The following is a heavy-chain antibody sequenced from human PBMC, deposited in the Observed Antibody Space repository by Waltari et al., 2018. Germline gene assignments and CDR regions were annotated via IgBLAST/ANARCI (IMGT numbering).Heavy chain of an antibody. CDR1: GFTFSKYW. J-gene: IGHJ4*02. Sequence: EVQLVESGGGLVQPGGSLKLSCAASGFTFSKYWMHWVRQARGKGLVAVAQINVDGSIRNYADSVKGRFTSSRDNAKSTLFLQMNSLRGEDTAIYYCVLYSSELLGDYWGQGTLVTVSS. V-gene: IGHV3-74*01. D-gene: IGHD6-19*01. CDR3: VLYSSELLGDY. CDR2: INVDGSIR.